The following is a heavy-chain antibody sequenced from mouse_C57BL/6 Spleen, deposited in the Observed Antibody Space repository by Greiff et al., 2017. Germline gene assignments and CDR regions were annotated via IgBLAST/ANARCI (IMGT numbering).Heavy chain of an antibody. D-gene: IGHD1-1*01. CDR1: GFNIKDYY. Sequence: VQLQQSGAELVRPGASVKLSCTASGFNIKDYYMHWVKQRPEQGLEWIGRIDPEDGDTEYAPTFQGKATMTADTSSNTAYLQLSSLTSEDTAVYYCTTPITTVEYFDVWGTGTTVTVSS. CDR2: IDPEDGDT. V-gene: IGHV14-1*01. J-gene: IGHJ1*03. CDR3: TTPITTVEYFDV.